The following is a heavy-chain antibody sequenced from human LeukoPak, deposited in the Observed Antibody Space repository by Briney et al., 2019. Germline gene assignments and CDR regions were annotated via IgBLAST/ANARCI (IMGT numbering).Heavy chain of an antibody. Sequence: SETLSLTCAVYGGSFSGYYWSWIRQPPGKGLEWIGEINHSGSTNYNPSLKSRVTISVDTSKNQFSLKLSSVTAADTAVYYCARRGRRSNCVGGGGGGFDYWGQGTLVTVSS. CDR2: INHSGST. J-gene: IGHJ4*02. D-gene: IGHD4-11*01. CDR1: GGSFSGYY. V-gene: IGHV4-34*01. CDR3: ARRGRRSNCVGGGGGGFDY.